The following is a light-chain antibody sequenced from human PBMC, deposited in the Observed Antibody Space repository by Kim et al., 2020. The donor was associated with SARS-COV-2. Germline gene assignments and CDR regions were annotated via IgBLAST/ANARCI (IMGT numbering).Light chain of an antibody. Sequence: PGERATLSCRASQSVSSNSLAWYQQKPGQAPRLPIYGASSRATGIPDRFSGSGSGTDFTLTITRLEPEDFAVYYCQQYSSSPATFGQGTKVDIK. V-gene: IGKV3-20*01. J-gene: IGKJ1*01. CDR2: GAS. CDR1: QSVSSNS. CDR3: QQYSSSPAT.